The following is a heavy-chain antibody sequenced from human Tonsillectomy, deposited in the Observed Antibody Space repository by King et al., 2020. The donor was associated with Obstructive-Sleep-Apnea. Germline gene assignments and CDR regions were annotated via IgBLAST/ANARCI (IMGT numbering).Heavy chain of an antibody. Sequence: VQLVESGGGVVQPGRSLRLSCAASGFTFSSYAVHLVRQAPGKGLEWVTVISYDGSNKYYADSVKGRFTISRDKSKNTLYLQMNSLRAEDTAVYYCARGRDGGSYYYYGMDVWGQGTTVTVSS. CDR1: GFTFSSYA. D-gene: IGHD1-26*01. CDR3: ARGRDGGSYYYYGMDV. V-gene: IGHV3-30-3*01. CDR2: ISYDGSNK. J-gene: IGHJ6*02.